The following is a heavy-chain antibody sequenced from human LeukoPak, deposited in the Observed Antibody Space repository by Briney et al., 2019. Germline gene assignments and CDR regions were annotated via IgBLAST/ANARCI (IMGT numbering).Heavy chain of an antibody. J-gene: IGHJ3*02. CDR1: GFTVSSNY. Sequence: GGSLRLSCAASGFTVSSNYMSWVRQAPGKGLEWVSVIYSGVSTYYADSVKGRFTISRDNAKNSLYLQMNSLRAEDTAVFYCARELIRNDEGAFDIWGQGTMVIVSS. CDR2: IYSGVST. CDR3: ARELIRNDEGAFDI. D-gene: IGHD1-1*01. V-gene: IGHV3-66*01.